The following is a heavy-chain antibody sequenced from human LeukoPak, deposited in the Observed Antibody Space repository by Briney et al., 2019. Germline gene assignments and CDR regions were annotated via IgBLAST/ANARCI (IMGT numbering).Heavy chain of an antibody. CDR3: ARDFEFGDENDC. J-gene: IGHJ4*02. CDR2: IKKDGSDK. V-gene: IGHV3-7*03. Sequence: PGGSLRLSCAASGFTFSSYWMSWVREAPGRGLECVANIKKDGSDKFYVDSVKGRFTISRDNGKDSLYLQMNSLRVEDTAVYYCARDFEFGDENDCWGQGALVTVSS. CDR1: GFTFSSYW. D-gene: IGHD4-17*01.